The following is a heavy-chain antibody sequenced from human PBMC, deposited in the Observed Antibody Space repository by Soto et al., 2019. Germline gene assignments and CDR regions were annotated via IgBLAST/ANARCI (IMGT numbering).Heavy chain of an antibody. V-gene: IGHV4-30-4*01. D-gene: IGHD3-3*01. CDR2: IYYSGSN. Sequence: QVQLQESGPGLVKPSQTLSLTCTVSGGSISSGDYYWSWIRQPPGKGLEWIGYIYYSGSNYYNPSLKSRVTISVDTAKNQFSVKLSSVTAADTAVYYCARGWVGDRSGPCGQGTLVTVSS. CDR3: ARGWVGDRSGP. J-gene: IGHJ5*02. CDR1: GGSISSGDYY.